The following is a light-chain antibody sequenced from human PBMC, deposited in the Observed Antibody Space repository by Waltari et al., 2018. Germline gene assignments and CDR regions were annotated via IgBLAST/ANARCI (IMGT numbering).Light chain of an antibody. Sequence: DIQLTQSPSFLSASIGDRVTITCRASQGISSYLAWYQQKPGKAPKLLIYAASTLQSGVPSRFSGSGSGTEFTLTISSLQPEDFATYYCQEHNTYPQSLTFGGGTKVEI. V-gene: IGKV1-9*01. CDR1: QGISSY. CDR3: QEHNTYPQSLT. J-gene: IGKJ4*01. CDR2: AAS.